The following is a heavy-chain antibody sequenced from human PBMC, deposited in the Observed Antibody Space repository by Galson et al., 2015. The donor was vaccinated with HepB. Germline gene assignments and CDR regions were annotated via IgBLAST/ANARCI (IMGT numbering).Heavy chain of an antibody. Sequence: SLRLSCAASGFTVRRHAMSWVRQAPGKGLEWVSGVSGSGGSPHYAHSVKGRFTISRDNSKNTLHLLMNSLRAEDTAIYFCAKELLSSDMVGAPPITGGMAVWGQRTTVTVSS. CDR3: AKELLSSDMVGAPPITGGMAV. CDR1: GFTVRRHA. V-gene: IGHV3-23*01. J-gene: IGHJ6*02. D-gene: IGHD1-26*01. CDR2: VSGSGGSP.